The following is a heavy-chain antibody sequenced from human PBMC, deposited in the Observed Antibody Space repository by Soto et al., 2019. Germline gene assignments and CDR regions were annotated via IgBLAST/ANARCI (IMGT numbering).Heavy chain of an antibody. J-gene: IGHJ4*02. CDR3: AKDYGDNPFDY. CDR1: GFTFSSYA. Sequence: EVQLLESGGGLVQPGGSLRLTCAASGFTFSSYAMSWVRQAPGKGLEWVSAISGGGTTYYADSVKGRFTISRDNSQNTLYLQMNSLRAEDTAVYYCAKDYGDNPFDYWGQGTLVTVSS. V-gene: IGHV3-23*01. CDR2: ISGGGTT. D-gene: IGHD4-17*01.